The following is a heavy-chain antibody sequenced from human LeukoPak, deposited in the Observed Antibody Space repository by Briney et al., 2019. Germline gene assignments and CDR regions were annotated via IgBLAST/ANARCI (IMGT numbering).Heavy chain of an antibody. D-gene: IGHD5-18*01. CDR2: IYYSKNT. CDR3: VSPRGFSYGYFDY. V-gene: IGHV4-34*01. CDR1: GGSFRGYY. Sequence: SETLSLTCAVYGGSFRGYYWSWIRQPPGKGLEWIGSIYYSKNTYYNPSLKSRVTISADTSKNQFSLTLGSVSAADTAVYYCVSPRGFSYGYFDYWGQGTLVTVSS. J-gene: IGHJ4*02.